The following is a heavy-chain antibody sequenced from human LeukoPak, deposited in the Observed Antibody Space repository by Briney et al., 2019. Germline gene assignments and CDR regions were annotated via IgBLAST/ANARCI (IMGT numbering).Heavy chain of an antibody. V-gene: IGHV1-18*01. CDR3: ARASITMIVVVPDDY. CDR2: ISAYNGNT. CDR1: GYTFTSYG. J-gene: IGHJ4*02. D-gene: IGHD3-22*01. Sequence: ASAKVSCKASGYTFTSYGISWVRQAPGQGLGWMGWISAYNGNTNYAQKLQGRVTMTTDTSTSTAYMELRSLRSDDTAVYYCARASITMIVVVPDDYWGQGTLVTVSS.